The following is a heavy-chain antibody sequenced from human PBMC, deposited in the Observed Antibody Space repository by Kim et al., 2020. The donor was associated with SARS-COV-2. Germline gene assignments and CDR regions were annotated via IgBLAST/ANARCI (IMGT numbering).Heavy chain of an antibody. D-gene: IGHD1-26*01. Sequence: SETLSLTCTVSGGSVNTADYYWTWIRQPPGKGLEWIGYIYGSGITNYNSSLKSRVTISVDTSKDQFSLKLSSVTAEDTAVYYCARLGSALDYGGQGTQVTVSS. CDR3: ARLGSALDY. CDR2: IYGSGIT. V-gene: IGHV4-61*08. CDR1: GGSVNTADYY. J-gene: IGHJ4*02.